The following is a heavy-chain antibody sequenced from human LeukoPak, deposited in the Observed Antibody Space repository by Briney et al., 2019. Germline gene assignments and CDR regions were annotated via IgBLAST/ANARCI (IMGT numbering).Heavy chain of an antibody. CDR3: ARGRRGSSWNFDY. J-gene: IGHJ4*02. Sequence: PSETLSLTCTVSGGSISSDYWSWIRQPAGKGLEWIGRIYTSGSTNYNPSLKSRVTMSVDTSKNRFSLKLSSVTAADTAVYYCARGRRGSSWNFDYWGQGTLVTVSS. CDR1: GGSISSDY. D-gene: IGHD6-13*01. V-gene: IGHV4-4*07. CDR2: IYTSGST.